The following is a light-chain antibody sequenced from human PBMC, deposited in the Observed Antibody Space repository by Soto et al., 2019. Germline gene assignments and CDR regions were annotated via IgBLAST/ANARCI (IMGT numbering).Light chain of an antibody. CDR2: DVS. Sequence: QSALTQPASVSGSPGQSITISCTGTSSDVGGYNYVSWYQHHPGKAPKLIIYDVSNRPSGVSIRFSGSKSANTASPTISGVHRSDEEAYYCSSSTTGSTRRIVFGTGTKVTVL. V-gene: IGLV2-14*03. CDR1: SSDVGGYNY. CDR3: SSSTTGSTRRIV. J-gene: IGLJ1*01.